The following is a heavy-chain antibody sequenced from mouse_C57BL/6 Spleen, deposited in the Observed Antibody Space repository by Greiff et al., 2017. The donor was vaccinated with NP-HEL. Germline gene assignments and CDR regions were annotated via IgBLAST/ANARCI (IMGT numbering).Heavy chain of an antibody. J-gene: IGHJ3*01. Sequence: VQLKESGAELVRPGASVKLSCTASGFNIKDYYMHWVKQRPEQGLEWIGRIEPEDGDTEYAPKFQGKATMTADTSSNTAYLQLSSLTSEDTAVYYCTIDGYYPSFAYWGQGTLVTVSA. CDR3: TIDGYYPSFAY. CDR2: IEPEDGDT. D-gene: IGHD2-3*01. CDR1: GFNIKDYY. V-gene: IGHV14-1*01.